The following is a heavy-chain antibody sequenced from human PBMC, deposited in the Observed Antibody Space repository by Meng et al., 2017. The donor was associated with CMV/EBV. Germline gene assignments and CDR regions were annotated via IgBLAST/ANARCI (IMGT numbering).Heavy chain of an antibody. J-gene: IGHJ4*02. CDR1: GFTFSSYW. CDR2: INSDGSST. CDR3: SRGARGLVLRFLEWLSVDY. D-gene: IGHD3-3*01. Sequence: GGSLRLSCAASGFTFSSYWMHWVRQAPGKGLVGVSRINSDGSSTSYADSVKGRFSISRDNAKNTLYLQMNSLRAEDTAVYYCSRGARGLVLRFLEWLSVDYWGQGTLVTVSS. V-gene: IGHV3-74*01.